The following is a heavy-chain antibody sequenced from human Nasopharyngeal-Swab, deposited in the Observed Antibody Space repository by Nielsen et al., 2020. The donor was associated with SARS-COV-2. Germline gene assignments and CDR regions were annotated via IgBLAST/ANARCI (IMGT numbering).Heavy chain of an antibody. D-gene: IGHD3-3*01. CDR2: IYPGDSDA. V-gene: IGHV5-51*01. J-gene: IGHJ4*02. Sequence: VRQMPGKGLEWMGIIYPGDSDARYSPSFQGQVTISADKSISTAHLQWSSLKASDTAMYYCARRDDSYYFDYWGQGTLVTVSS. CDR3: ARRDDSYYFDY.